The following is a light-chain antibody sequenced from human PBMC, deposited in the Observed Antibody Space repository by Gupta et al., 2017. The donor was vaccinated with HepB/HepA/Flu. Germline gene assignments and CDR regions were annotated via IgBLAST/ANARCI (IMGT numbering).Light chain of an antibody. J-gene: IGKJ4*01. CDR3: QQDNYSPFT. CDR2: KAS. Sequence: DIQMTQSPSTLSASVGDRVTITCRASQNIDRWVAWYQQKGGKAPRLLMYKASKVETGVPSKFSGSGSGTEFTFTISSRQPDEVGTYCCQQDNYSPFTFGGGT. V-gene: IGKV1-5*03. CDR1: QNIDRW.